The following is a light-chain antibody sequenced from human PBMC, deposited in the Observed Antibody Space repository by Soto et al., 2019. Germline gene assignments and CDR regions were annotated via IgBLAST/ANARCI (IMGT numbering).Light chain of an antibody. CDR3: SSYTTTDPYV. V-gene: IGLV2-14*01. CDR2: EVS. J-gene: IGLJ1*01. Sequence: QSALTQPASVSGSPGQSITISCTGTSSDVGAYDYVSWYQQHPGKAPKYLIYEVSNRPSGVSDRFSGSKSGTTASLTISGLQAEYEADYYCSSYTTTDPYVFGTGTKVTVL. CDR1: SSDVGAYDY.